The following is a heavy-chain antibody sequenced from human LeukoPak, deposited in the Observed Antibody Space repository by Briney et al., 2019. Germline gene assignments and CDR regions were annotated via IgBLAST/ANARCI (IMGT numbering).Heavy chain of an antibody. D-gene: IGHD2-2*01. V-gene: IGHV4-39*07. CDR3: ARDIGSTSLFMEDYYYGMDV. CDR1: GGSISSSRYY. Sequence: SETLSLTCTVSGGSISSSRYYWAWIRQSPGKGLEWIGSLYSSGSTYYNPSPKSRVTISLDTSKNRFSLKLSSVTAADTAVYYCARDIGSTSLFMEDYYYGMDVWGQGTTVTVSS. CDR2: LYSSGST. J-gene: IGHJ6*02.